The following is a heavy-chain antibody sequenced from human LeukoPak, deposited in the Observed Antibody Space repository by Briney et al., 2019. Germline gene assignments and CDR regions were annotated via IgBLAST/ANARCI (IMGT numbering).Heavy chain of an antibody. CDR3: ARHRVYYYDSSGYYPYYFDY. D-gene: IGHD3-22*01. Sequence: SETLSLTCAVYGGSFSGYYWSWIRQPPGKGLELIREINHSGSTNYNPSLKSRVTISVDTSKNQFSLKLSSVTAADTAVYYCARHRVYYYDSSGYYPYYFDYWGQGTLVTVSS. CDR1: GGSFSGYY. V-gene: IGHV4-34*01. CDR2: INHSGST. J-gene: IGHJ4*02.